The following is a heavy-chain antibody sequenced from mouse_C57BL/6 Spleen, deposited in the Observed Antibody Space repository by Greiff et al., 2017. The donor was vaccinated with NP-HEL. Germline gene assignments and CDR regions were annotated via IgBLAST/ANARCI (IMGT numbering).Heavy chain of an antibody. D-gene: IGHD2-4*01. CDR3: ARDKKPYEYGEGFAY. CDR2: ISDGGSYT. J-gene: IGHJ3*01. Sequence: EVKLVESGGGLVKPGGSLKLSCAASGFTFSSYAMSWVRQTPEKRLEWVATISDGGSYTYYPDNVKGRFTISRDNAKNNLYLQMSHLKSEDTAMYYCARDKKPYEYGEGFAYWGQGTLVTVSA. CDR1: GFTFSSYA. V-gene: IGHV5-4*01.